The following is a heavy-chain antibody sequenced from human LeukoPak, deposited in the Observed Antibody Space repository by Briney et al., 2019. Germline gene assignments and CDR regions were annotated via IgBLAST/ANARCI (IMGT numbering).Heavy chain of an antibody. CDR1: GFTFSSYA. J-gene: IGHJ4*02. V-gene: IGHV3-23*01. D-gene: IGHD6-13*01. CDR2: ISGSGGST. CDR3: ANGYPGYSRPELYYFDY. Sequence: PGGSLRLSCAASGFTFSSYAMSWVRQAPGKGLEWVSAISGSGGSTYYADSVKGRFTISRDNSKNTLYLQMNSLRAEDTAVYYCANGYPGYSRPELYYFDYWGQGTLVTVSS.